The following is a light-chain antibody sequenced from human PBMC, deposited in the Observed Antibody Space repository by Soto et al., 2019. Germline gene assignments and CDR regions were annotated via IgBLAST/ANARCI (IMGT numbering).Light chain of an antibody. J-gene: IGLJ3*02. CDR1: SSDVGGSDY. Sequence: QSALTQPASVSGSPGQSITISCTGTSSDVGGSDYVSWYQQHPGKAPKLIIYEVTYRPSGVSTRFSGSKSGNTASLTISPLQTDDESDYYCNSYTNTGPLVFGGGTKVTVL. V-gene: IGLV2-14*01. CDR3: NSYTNTGPLV. CDR2: EVT.